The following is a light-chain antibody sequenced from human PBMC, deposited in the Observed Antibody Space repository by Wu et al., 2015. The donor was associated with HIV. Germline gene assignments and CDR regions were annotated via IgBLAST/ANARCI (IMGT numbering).Light chain of an antibody. J-gene: IGKJ4*01. CDR1: QSVSSNY. CDR3: QQYNNWPPLT. V-gene: IGKV3-20*01. Sequence: EIVLTQSPGTLSLSPGERATLSCRASQSVSSNYLAWYQQKPGQAPRLLIYAASSRATGIPDRFSGSGSATEFTLTISSLQSEDFAVYYCQQYNNWPPLTFGGGPRWRSN. CDR2: AAS.